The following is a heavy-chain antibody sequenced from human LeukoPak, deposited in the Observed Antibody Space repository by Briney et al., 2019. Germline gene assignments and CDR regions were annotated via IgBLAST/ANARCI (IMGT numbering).Heavy chain of an antibody. CDR1: GGSISTYY. CDR2: IYHSGIT. CDR3: ARFVYGSGSYSMRGPFDY. D-gene: IGHD3-10*01. Sequence: SETLSLTCTVSGGSISTYYWSWIRQPPGKGLEWLGYIYHSGITNYNPSLKSRVTISVDTSKSQFSLKLSSVTAADTAMYYCARFVYGSGSYSMRGPFDYWGQGTLVTVSS. J-gene: IGHJ4*02. V-gene: IGHV4-59*08.